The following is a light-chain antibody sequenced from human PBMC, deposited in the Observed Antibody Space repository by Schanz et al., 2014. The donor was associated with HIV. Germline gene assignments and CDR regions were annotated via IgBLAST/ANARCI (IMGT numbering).Light chain of an antibody. CDR2: DVS. J-gene: IGLJ1*01. CDR1: SADVGAYNF. Sequence: SVLTQPASVSGSPGQSITISCTGTSADVGAYNFVSWYQQHPGKAPKVIIYDVSVRPSGVSNRFSGYKSGDTASLTISGLQAEDEADYYCCSYTSSSTLVFGTGTKLTVL. V-gene: IGLV2-14*03. CDR3: CSYTSSSTLV.